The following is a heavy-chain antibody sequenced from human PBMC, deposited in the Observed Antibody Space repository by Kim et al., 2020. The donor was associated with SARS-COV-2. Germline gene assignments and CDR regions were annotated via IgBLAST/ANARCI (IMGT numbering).Heavy chain of an antibody. CDR3: ARAIATSITIFGVVIVHNFDY. J-gene: IGHJ4*02. V-gene: IGHV4-30-4*01. Sequence: SETLSLTCTVSGGSISSGDYYWSWIRQPPGKGLEWIGYIYYSGSTYYNPSLKSRVTISVDTSKNQFSLKLSSVTAADTAVYYCARAIATSITIFGVVIVHNFDYWGQGTLVTVSS. D-gene: IGHD3-3*01. CDR1: GGSISSGDYY. CDR2: IYYSGST.